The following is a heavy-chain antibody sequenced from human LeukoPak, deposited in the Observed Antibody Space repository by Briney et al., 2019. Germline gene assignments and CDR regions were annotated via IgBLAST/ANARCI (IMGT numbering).Heavy chain of an antibody. V-gene: IGHV1-8*01. D-gene: IGHD5-18*01. CDR1: GYTFTSYD. CDR2: MNPNSGNT. Sequence: ASVKVSCKASGYTFTSYDIYCVRQATAQGLEWMEWMNPNSGNTGYAQNFQCRVNMTRNTSISTAYMELSSLRSEDTAVYYCARGEGYSYGDNDYWGQGTLVTVSS. J-gene: IGHJ4*02. CDR3: ARGEGYSYGDNDY.